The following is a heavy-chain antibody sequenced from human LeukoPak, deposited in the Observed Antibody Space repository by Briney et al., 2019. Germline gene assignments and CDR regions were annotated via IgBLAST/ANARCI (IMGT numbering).Heavy chain of an antibody. V-gene: IGHV3-53*01. CDR2: IYSGGST. CDR3: ARGRGYRSSTSCYLPFDY. D-gene: IGHD2-2*01. J-gene: IGHJ4*02. CDR1: GFTVSSNY. Sequence: RGSLRLSCAASGFTVSSNYMSWVRQAPGKGLEWVSLIYSGGSTFYTDSVEGRFTISRDNSKNTLYLQMNSLRAEDTAVYYCARGRGYRSSTSCYLPFDYWGQGTLVTVSS.